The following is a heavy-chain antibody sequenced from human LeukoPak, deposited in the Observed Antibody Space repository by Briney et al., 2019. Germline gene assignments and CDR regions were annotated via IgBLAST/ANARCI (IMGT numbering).Heavy chain of an antibody. Sequence: GGSLRLSCAASGFTLSSYSMHWVRQAPGKGLEWVSSISSSGSYIYYADSVRGRFTVSRDNAKHSLYLQMNSLRAEDTAVYYCARRAGAYSHPYDYWGQGTLVTVSS. J-gene: IGHJ4*02. V-gene: IGHV3-21*04. CDR1: GFTLSSYS. CDR3: ARRAGAYSHPYDY. CDR2: ISSSGSYI. D-gene: IGHD4/OR15-4a*01.